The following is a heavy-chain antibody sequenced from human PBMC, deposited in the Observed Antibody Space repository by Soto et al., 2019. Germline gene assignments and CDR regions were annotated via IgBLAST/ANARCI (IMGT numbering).Heavy chain of an antibody. V-gene: IGHV4-31*03. Sequence: KTSETLSLTCTVSGDSISSGGFYWSWTRQHPGKGLEWLGYIYYSGSTYYNPSLKSRVTISVDTSENQFSLRLSSVTAADTAVYYCARVCHDSSGYLGAFDLWGQGTMVTVSS. CDR2: IYYSGST. CDR3: ARVCHDSSGYLGAFDL. CDR1: GDSISSGGFY. D-gene: IGHD3-22*01. J-gene: IGHJ3*01.